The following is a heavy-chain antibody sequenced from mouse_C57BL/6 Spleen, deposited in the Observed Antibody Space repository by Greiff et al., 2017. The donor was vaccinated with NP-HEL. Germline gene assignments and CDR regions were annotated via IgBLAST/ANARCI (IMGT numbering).Heavy chain of an antibody. CDR1: GYAFSSSW. D-gene: IGHD1-1*01. Sequence: VKVVESGPELVKPGASVKISCKASGYAFSSSWMNWVKQRPGKGFEWIGRIYPGDGDTNYNGKFKGKATLTADKSSSTAYMQLSSLTSEDSAVYFCASFTTVVASYFDVWGTGTTVTVSS. J-gene: IGHJ1*03. CDR3: ASFTTVVASYFDV. V-gene: IGHV1-82*01. CDR2: IYPGDGDT.